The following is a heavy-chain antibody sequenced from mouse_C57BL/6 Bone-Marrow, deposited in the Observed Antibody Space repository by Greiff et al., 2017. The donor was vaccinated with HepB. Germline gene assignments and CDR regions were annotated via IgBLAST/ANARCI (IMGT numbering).Heavy chain of an antibody. CDR2: ISGGGGNT. Sequence: EVHLVESGGGLVKPGGSLKLSCAASGFTFSSYTMSCVRQTPEKRLEWVATISGGGGNTYYPDSVKGRFTISRDNAKNTLYLQMSSLRSEDTALYYCARLWLRRGTSYYAMDYWGQGTSVTVSS. J-gene: IGHJ4*01. V-gene: IGHV5-9*01. CDR1: GFTFSSYT. D-gene: IGHD2-2*01. CDR3: ARLWLRRGTSYYAMDY.